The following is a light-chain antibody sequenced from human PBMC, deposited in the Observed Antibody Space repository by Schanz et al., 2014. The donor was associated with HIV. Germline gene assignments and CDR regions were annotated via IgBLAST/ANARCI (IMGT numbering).Light chain of an antibody. V-gene: IGLV1-51*01. CDR1: YSNIGNNY. Sequence: QSVLTQPPSVSAAPGQKVTITCSGTYSNIGNNYVSWYQQFPGAAPRLLMYLNNQRPSGIPDRFSGSKSGTSATLVISDLQTGDEADYYCGTWDSTLSEVVFGGGTKLTVL. CDR3: GTWDSTLSEVV. J-gene: IGLJ2*01. CDR2: LNN.